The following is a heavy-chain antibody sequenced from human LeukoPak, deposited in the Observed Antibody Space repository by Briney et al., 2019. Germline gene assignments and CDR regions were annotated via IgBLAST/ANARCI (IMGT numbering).Heavy chain of an antibody. D-gene: IGHD3-3*01. J-gene: IGHJ4*02. V-gene: IGHV3-30*18. Sequence: PGGSLRLSCAASGFTFSIHGMHWVRQAPGKGLEWVAVISYDGSNKHYADSVKGRFTISRDNSKNTLYLQMNSLRAEDTAVYYCAKDFLGGVVITPHFDYWGQGTLVTVSS. CDR2: ISYDGSNK. CDR1: GFTFSIHG. CDR3: AKDFLGGVVITPHFDY.